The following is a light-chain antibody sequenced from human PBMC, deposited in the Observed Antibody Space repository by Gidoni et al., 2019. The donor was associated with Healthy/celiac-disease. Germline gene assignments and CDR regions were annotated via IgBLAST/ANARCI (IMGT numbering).Light chain of an antibody. J-gene: IGKJ2*01. V-gene: IGKV3-11*01. Sequence: EIVLTQSPATLSLSPGERATLSCRASQSVSSYLAWYQQKPGQAPRLLIYDASNRATGIPARFSGSGSGTDFTLTISSLEPEDFAVSSCQQRSNWPPGYTFGQGTKLEIK. CDR3: QQRSNWPPGYT. CDR2: DAS. CDR1: QSVSSY.